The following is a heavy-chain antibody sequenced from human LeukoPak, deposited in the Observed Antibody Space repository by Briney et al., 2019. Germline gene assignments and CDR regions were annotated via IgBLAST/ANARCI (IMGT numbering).Heavy chain of an antibody. CDR3: ARGWIDGLDY. Sequence: PSETLSLTCTVSGGSISSYYWSWIRQPAGKRLEWIGRVYTTGSTNYNPSPKSRVTMSVDTSKNQFSLKLSSVTAADTAVYYCARGWIDGLDYWGQGTLVTVSS. CDR2: VYTTGST. CDR1: GGSISSYY. J-gene: IGHJ4*02. D-gene: IGHD2-2*03. V-gene: IGHV4-4*07.